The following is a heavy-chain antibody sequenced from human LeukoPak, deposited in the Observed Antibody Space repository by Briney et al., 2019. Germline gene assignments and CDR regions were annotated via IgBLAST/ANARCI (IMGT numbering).Heavy chain of an antibody. D-gene: IGHD5-18*01. J-gene: IGHJ4*02. V-gene: IGHV3-48*03. Sequence: GRSLRLSCVASGFTFSRFEMNWVRQAPGKGLEWISHISTGTYIAYTDSLKGRFTISRDNAKNSLYLQMNSLRAEDKTVYYCATSPVYSYGHPYYFDYWGQGTLVTVSS. CDR1: GFTFSRFE. CDR3: ATSPVYSYGHPYYFDY. CDR2: ISTGTYI.